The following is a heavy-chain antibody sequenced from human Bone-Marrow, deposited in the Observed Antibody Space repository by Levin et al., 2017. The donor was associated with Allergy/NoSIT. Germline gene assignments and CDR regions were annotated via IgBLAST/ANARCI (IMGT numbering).Heavy chain of an antibody. J-gene: IGHJ4*02. V-gene: IGHV1-69*13. CDR1: GGTFNSFPNFA. CDR2: IVPMFGRA. D-gene: IGHD2-21*02. Sequence: VASVKVSCKASGGTFNSFPNFAVTWVRQAPGQGLEWMGGIVPMFGRANYAQSFQGRVTITADDSTTTSYMELNRLRSEDTAVYYCATINTAKVTDPAYWGRGTLVTVSS. CDR3: ATINTAKVTDPAY.